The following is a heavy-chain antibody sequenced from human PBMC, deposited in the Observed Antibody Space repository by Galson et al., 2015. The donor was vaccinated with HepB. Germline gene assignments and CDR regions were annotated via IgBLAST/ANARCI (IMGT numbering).Heavy chain of an antibody. Sequence: SLRLSCAASGFTFSSYGMHWVRQAPGKGLEWVAVISYDGSNKYYADSVKGRFTISRDNSKNTLYLQMNSLRAEDTAVYYCAKLIGLVATIIEHFDYWGQGTLVTVSS. D-gene: IGHD5-12*01. CDR1: GFTFSSYG. CDR3: AKLIGLVATIIEHFDY. V-gene: IGHV3-30*18. J-gene: IGHJ4*02. CDR2: ISYDGSNK.